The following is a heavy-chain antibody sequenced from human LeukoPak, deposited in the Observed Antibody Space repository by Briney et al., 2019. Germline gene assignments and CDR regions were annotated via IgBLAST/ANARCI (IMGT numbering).Heavy chain of an antibody. J-gene: IGHJ4*02. V-gene: IGHV4-4*07. Sequence: SETLSLTCTVSGGSISSYYWSWIRQPAGEGLEWIGRIYSSGSTNYNPSIKSRVAMSVDTSRNRLSLKLTSVTAADTGMYYCARMYSGTYGGIDYWGQGSLVTVSS. CDR1: GGSISSYY. CDR3: ARMYSGTYGGIDY. CDR2: IYSSGST. D-gene: IGHD1-26*01.